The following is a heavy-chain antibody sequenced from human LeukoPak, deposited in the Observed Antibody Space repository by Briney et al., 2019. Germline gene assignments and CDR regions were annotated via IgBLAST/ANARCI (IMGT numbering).Heavy chain of an antibody. D-gene: IGHD3-22*01. CDR3: SRQVVGNDY. Sequence: PSETLSLTCAVYGESSFSSYYWSWIRQTPGGALEWIGEINHSGYTNYNPSLKSRVTLSIDTSKNQFSLIVTSVTAAVTAVYYCSRQVVGNDYWGQGTLVTVSS. V-gene: IGHV4-34*01. J-gene: IGHJ4*02. CDR2: INHSGYT. CDR1: GESSFSSYY.